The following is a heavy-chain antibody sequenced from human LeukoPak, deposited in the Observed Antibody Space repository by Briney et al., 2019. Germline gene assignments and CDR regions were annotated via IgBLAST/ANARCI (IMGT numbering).Heavy chain of an antibody. CDR1: GGSISSSNYY. Sequence: PSETLSLTCTVSGGSISSSNYYWGWVRQPPGKGLEWIGTIYYSGSTYYNPSLETRVTIPVDTSKNQFSLKLSSVTAADTAVYYCARRPAGLPIDYWGQGLLVTVSS. CDR3: ARRPAGLPIDY. CDR2: IYYSGST. J-gene: IGHJ4*02. V-gene: IGHV4-39*01. D-gene: IGHD6-13*01.